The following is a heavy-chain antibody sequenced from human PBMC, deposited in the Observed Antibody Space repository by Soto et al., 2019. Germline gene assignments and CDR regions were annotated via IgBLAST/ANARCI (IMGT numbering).Heavy chain of an antibody. CDR2: ISYDGSDK. D-gene: IGHD1-1*01. CDR1: GFTFRSYG. J-gene: IGHJ4*02. Sequence: QVQLVESGGGVVQPGRSLRLSCAVSGFTFRSYGMHWVRQAPGKGLEWITLISYDGSDKYYADSVKGRFTISRDNSKNILYLQMNSLGAEDTAVYYCAKDFGINWYYFDCWGQGTLVTVSS. V-gene: IGHV3-30*18. CDR3: AKDFGINWYYFDC.